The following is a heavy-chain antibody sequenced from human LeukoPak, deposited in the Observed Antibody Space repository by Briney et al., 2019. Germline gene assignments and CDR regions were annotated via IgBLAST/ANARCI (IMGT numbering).Heavy chain of an antibody. CDR1: GFTFSTYP. CDR3: TRVGDYGGNWAWYFDL. J-gene: IGHJ2*01. CDR2: IKSDGSNT. D-gene: IGHD4-23*01. V-gene: IGHV3-74*01. Sequence: GGSLRLTCAASGFTFSTYPMHWVRQAPGKGLVWVSRIKSDGSNTNYAGSVKGRFTISRDNAKNTLYLQMNSLRAEDTAVYYCTRVGDYGGNWAWYFDLWGRGTLVTVSS.